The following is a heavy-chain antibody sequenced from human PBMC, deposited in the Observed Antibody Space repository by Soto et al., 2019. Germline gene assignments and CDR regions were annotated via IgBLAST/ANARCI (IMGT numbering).Heavy chain of an antibody. CDR3: AKDGAELRFLEWLLSADY. V-gene: IGHV3-23*01. D-gene: IGHD3-3*01. Sequence: PGGSLRLSCAASGFTFSSYAMSWVRQAPGKGLEWVSAISGSGGSTYYADSVKGRFTISRDNSKNTLYLQMNSLRAEDTAVYYCAKDGAELRFLEWLLSADYWGQGTLVTVSS. CDR1: GFTFSSYA. CDR2: ISGSGGST. J-gene: IGHJ4*02.